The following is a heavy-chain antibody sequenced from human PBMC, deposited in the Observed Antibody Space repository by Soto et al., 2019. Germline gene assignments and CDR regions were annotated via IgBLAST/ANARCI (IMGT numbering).Heavy chain of an antibody. CDR1: GFTFSSYA. J-gene: IGHJ4*02. Sequence: GGSLRLSCAASGFTFSSYAMSWVRQAPGKGLEWVSAISGSGGSTYYADSVRGRFTISRDNSKNTLYLQMNSLRAADTAVYYRAKDESIEGGVFDYWGQGTLVTVSS. D-gene: IGHD2-21*01. CDR3: AKDESIEGGVFDY. CDR2: ISGSGGST. V-gene: IGHV3-23*01.